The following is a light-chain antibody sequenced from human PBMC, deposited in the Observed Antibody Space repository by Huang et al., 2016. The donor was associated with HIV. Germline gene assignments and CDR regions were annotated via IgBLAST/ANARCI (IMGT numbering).Light chain of an antibody. CDR1: QAIGHS. V-gene: IGKV1-13*02. CDR2: GGS. CDR3: QQLRSYPLT. Sequence: AIQLTQSPSPVSASVGDRVTVTCRASQAIGHSLAWYKHKPGKAPKHLIYGGSILQSGVSPKFSSNGSGTDFSLTISSLRSEDFATYFCQQLRSYPLTFGGGTDV. J-gene: IGKJ4*01.